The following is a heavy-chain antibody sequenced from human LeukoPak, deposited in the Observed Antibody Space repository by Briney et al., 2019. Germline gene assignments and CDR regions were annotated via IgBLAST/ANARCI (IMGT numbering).Heavy chain of an antibody. CDR1: GFPFSSHV. V-gene: IGHV3-48*03. CDR2: INHNGEAI. CDR3: ARDYDWAFDF. Sequence: GGSLRLSCAASGFPFSSHVLSWLRQAPGKGLEWIAYINHNGEAIYYPDFVKGRFIISRDNAKNSLFLQMNDLRGEDTAVYYCARDYDWAFDFWGQGTRVTVSS. J-gene: IGHJ4*02. D-gene: IGHD3-9*01.